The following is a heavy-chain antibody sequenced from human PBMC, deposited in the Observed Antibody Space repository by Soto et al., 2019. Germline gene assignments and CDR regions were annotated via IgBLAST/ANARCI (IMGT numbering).Heavy chain of an antibody. CDR1: GFIFSDHY. CDR3: ARGSGTSLIWFDP. D-gene: IGHD1-26*01. CDR2: TRNKANSYPT. J-gene: IGHJ5*02. V-gene: IGHV3-72*01. Sequence: EVQLVESGGGLVQPGGSLRLSCAASGFIFSDHYMDWVRQAPGKGLEWVGRTRNKANSYPTEYAAPVKGRFTISRDDSKNSLYLQMNSLKTEDTAVYYCARGSGTSLIWFDPWGQGNLVTVSS.